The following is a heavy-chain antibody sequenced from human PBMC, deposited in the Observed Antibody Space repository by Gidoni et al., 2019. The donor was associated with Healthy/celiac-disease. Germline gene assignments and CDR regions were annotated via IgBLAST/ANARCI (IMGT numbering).Heavy chain of an antibody. CDR3: ARILQLNYYGSGSYLDY. CDR2: ISAYNGNT. V-gene: IGHV1-18*01. Sequence: QVQLVQSGAEVKKPGASVKVSCKASGYTFTNYAISWVRQAPGQGLEWMGWISAYNGNTNYAQKLQGRVTMTTDKTTSTAYMELRSLRSDDTAVYYCARILQLNYYGSGSYLDYWGQGTLVTVSS. J-gene: IGHJ4*02. CDR1: GYTFTNYA. D-gene: IGHD3-10*01.